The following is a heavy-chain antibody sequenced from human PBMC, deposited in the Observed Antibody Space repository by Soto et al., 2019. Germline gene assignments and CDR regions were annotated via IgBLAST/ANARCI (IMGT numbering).Heavy chain of an antibody. J-gene: IGHJ4*02. Sequence: EVQVLESGGDLVQPGGSLRLSCAASGFTFGNFAMSWVRQAPGKGLDWVSSVTSSGSTTYYADSVKGRFTISRDNSKNTLYRKTNSLRAEDTALYYCARGLRYSDYWGQGTLVTVSS. CDR2: VTSSGSTT. CDR1: GFTFGNFA. CDR3: ARGLRYSDY. V-gene: IGHV3-23*01.